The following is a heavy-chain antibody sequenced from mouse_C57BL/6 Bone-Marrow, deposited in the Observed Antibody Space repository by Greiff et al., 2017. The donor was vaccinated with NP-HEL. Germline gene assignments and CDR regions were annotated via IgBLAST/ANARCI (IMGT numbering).Heavy chain of an antibody. V-gene: IGHV1-82*01. CDR3: ARPYYGRYFDV. CDR2: IYPGDGDT. CDR1: GYAFSSSW. D-gene: IGHD1-1*01. Sequence: QVQLQQSGPELVKPGASVKISCKASGYAFSSSWMNWVKQRPGKGLEWIGRIYPGDGDTTYNGKFKGKATLTADKSSSTAYMQLSSLTSEDSAVYFCARPYYGRYFDVWGTGTTVTVSS. J-gene: IGHJ1*03.